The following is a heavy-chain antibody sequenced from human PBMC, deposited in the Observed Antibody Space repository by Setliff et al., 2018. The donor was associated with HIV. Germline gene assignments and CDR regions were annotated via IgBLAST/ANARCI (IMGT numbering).Heavy chain of an antibody. J-gene: IGHJ4*02. CDR1: GGSISTYY. CDR2: IFASGST. CDR3: VGGLRSRSQGHFDY. Sequence: SETLSLTCTVSGGSISTYYLTWIRQPAGKGLEWIGRIFASGSTNYNPSLKSRVTVSVDTSKNQFSLRLSSVTAADTAVYYCVGGLRSRSQGHFDYWGQGTLVTVSS. D-gene: IGHD5-12*01. V-gene: IGHV4-4*07.